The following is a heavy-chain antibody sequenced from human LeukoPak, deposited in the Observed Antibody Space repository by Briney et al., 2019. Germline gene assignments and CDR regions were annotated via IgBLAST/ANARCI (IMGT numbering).Heavy chain of an antibody. Sequence: GGSLRLSCAASGFTFSNYYMHWVRQAPGKGLVWVSHINSDGSNINYAGSVKGRFTISRDNAKNTLYLQMNSLRAEDTAVYYCARGTRFLEWLKGQCFDYWGQGTLVTVSS. CDR1: GFTFSNYY. V-gene: IGHV3-74*01. CDR2: INSDGSNI. J-gene: IGHJ4*02. CDR3: ARGTRFLEWLKGQCFDY. D-gene: IGHD3-3*01.